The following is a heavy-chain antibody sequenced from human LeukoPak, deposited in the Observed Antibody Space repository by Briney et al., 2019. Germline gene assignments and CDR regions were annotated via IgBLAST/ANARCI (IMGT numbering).Heavy chain of an antibody. J-gene: IGHJ4*02. CDR1: GFSFSRFY. CDR2: IPTSGISV. CDR3: TRALGLGPGAHFDQ. Sequence: GGPLRLSCAASGFSFSRFYMSWVRHTPAKALERISYIPTSGISVQYADSVRGRFTASRDDAMNSLHLQMDSLRVEATAVYYCTRALGLGPGAHFDQGGQGALVIVSS. D-gene: IGHD1-26*01. V-gene: IGHV3-11*01.